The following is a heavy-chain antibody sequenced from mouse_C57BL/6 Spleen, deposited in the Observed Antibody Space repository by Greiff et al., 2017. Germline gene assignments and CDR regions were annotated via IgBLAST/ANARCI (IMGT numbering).Heavy chain of an antibody. V-gene: IGHV1-52*01. CDR1: GYTFTSYW. CDR3: ARSEGYDYDVVYAMDY. Sequence: QVHVKQPGAELVRPGSSVKLSCKASGYTFTSYWMHWVKQRPIQGLEWIGNIDPSDSETHYNQKFKDKATLTVDKSSSTAYMQLSSLTSEDSAVYYCARSEGYDYDVVYAMDYWGQGTSVTVSS. J-gene: IGHJ4*01. D-gene: IGHD2-4*01. CDR2: IDPSDSET.